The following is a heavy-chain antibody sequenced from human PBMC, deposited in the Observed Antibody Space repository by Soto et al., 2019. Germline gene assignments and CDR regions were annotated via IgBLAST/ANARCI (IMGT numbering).Heavy chain of an antibody. CDR1: GFTFSSYS. D-gene: IGHD6-6*01. V-gene: IGHV3-48*02. J-gene: IGHJ4*02. CDR2: ISSSSSTI. Sequence: GGSLRLSCAASGFTFSSYSMNWVRQAPGKGLEWVSYISSSSSTIYYADSVKGRFTISRENAKNSLYLQMNSLRDEDTAVYYCARASIRGRKYYFDYWGQGTLVTVSS. CDR3: ARASIRGRKYYFDY.